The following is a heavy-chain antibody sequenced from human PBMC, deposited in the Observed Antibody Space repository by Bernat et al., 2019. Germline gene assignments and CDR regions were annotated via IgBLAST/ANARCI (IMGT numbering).Heavy chain of an antibody. CDR1: GFTFSSYW. V-gene: IGHV3-74*01. Sequence: EVQLVESGGGLVQPGGSLRLSCAASGFTFSSYWMHWVRQAPGKGLVWVSRINSDGSSTSYADSVKGRFTISRDNAKNTLYLQMNSLRAEDTAVYYCARGEYYYDSSGYWPLDYWGQGTLVTVSS. J-gene: IGHJ4*02. D-gene: IGHD3-22*01. CDR3: ARGEYYYDSSGYWPLDY. CDR2: INSDGSST.